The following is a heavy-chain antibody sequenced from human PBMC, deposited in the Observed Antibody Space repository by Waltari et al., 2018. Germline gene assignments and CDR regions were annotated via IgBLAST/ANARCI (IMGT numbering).Heavy chain of an antibody. CDR3: AGTPVGVTFLYFDY. CDR1: GGSFSGYY. CDR2: INYSGST. V-gene: IGHV4-34*01. J-gene: IGHJ4*02. D-gene: IGHD1-26*01. Sequence: QVQLQQWGAGLLKPSETLSLTCAVYGGSFSGYYWSWIRQSPGKGLEWIGEINYSGSTNHTPDLKSRGTISRDTAKTQFSLELNSVTGADTAVYYCAGTPVGVTFLYFDYWGQGTLVTVSS.